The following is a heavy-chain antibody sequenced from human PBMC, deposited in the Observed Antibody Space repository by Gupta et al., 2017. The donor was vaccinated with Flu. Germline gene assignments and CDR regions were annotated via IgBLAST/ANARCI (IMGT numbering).Heavy chain of an antibody. Sequence: SYYSMDWIRQAPGKGLEWISYISSSSSTKYYADSVKGRFTISRDNANDSVYLQMKSLRPEDTAVYYCARATRNNFDHWGQGTLVTVSS. V-gene: IGHV3-48*04. CDR3: ARATRNNFDH. J-gene: IGHJ4*02. CDR1: SYYS. CDR2: ISSSSSTK. D-gene: IGHD1-1*01.